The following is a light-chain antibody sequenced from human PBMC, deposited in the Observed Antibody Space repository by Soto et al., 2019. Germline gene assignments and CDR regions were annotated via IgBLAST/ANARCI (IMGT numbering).Light chain of an antibody. Sequence: QSALTQPASVSGSPGQSITISRTGTSSDVGIYNFVSWYQQHPGKAPKLIIYEVTNRPSGVSDRFSGFKSGNTAYLTISGLQAEDEADYYCSSYTTDTSLVFGTGTKVTVL. V-gene: IGLV2-14*01. CDR2: EVT. CDR1: SSDVGIYNF. J-gene: IGLJ1*01. CDR3: SSYTTDTSLV.